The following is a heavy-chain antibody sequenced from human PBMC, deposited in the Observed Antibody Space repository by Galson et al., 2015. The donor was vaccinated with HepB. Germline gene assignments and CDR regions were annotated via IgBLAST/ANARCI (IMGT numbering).Heavy chain of an antibody. CDR2: IYYSGST. J-gene: IGHJ4*02. CDR1: GGSISSSSYY. V-gene: IGHV4-39*01. D-gene: IGHD6-6*01. CDR3: ARLKGRRGSSSYSDFDY. Sequence: SETLSLTCTVSGGSISSSSYYWGWIRQPPGKGLEWIGSIYYSGSTYYNPSLKSRVTISVDTSKNQFSLKLSSVTAADTAVYYCARLKGRRGSSSYSDFDYWGQGTLVTVSS.